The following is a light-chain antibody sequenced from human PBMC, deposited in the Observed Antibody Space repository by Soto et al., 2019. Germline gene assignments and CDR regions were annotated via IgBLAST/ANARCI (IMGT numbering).Light chain of an antibody. V-gene: IGKV1-9*01. CDR2: DAS. J-gene: IGKJ1*01. CDR3: QQYYTYWHM. CDR1: QGISSY. Sequence: DIQLTQSPSFLSASVGDRVTITCRASQGISSYLAWYQQKPGKAPKLLIYDASTLQSGVPSRFSGSGSGTEFTLTISSLQPDDFATYYCQQYYTYWHMFGQGTRVEIK.